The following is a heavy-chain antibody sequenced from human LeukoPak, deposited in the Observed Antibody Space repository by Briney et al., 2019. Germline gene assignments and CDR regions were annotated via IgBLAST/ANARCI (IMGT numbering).Heavy chain of an antibody. CDR3: ARLVRYFDWVNQYYFDY. D-gene: IGHD3-9*01. CDR2: IYYSGST. J-gene: IGHJ4*02. V-gene: IGHV4-39*01. CDR1: GGSISSSSYY. Sequence: SETLSLTCTVSGGSISSSSYYWGWIRQPPGKGLEWIGSIYYSGSTYYNPSLKRRVTISVDTSKNQFSLKLSSVTAADTAVYYCARLVRYFDWVNQYYFDYWGQGTLVTVSS.